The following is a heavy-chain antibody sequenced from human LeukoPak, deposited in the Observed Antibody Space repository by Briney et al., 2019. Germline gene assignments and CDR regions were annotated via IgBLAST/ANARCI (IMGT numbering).Heavy chain of an antibody. CDR3: ARDPQLLVRGPFDF. Sequence: ASVKVSCKASGYTFTGYYIHWVRQAPGQELEWMGWINPSSGGTNYAQNFQGRVTMTGDMSITTAYMELTRLRSDDTAVYYCARDPQLLVRGPFDFWGQGTLVTVSS. J-gene: IGHJ4*02. CDR2: INPSSGGT. V-gene: IGHV1-2*02. D-gene: IGHD6-13*01. CDR1: GYTFTGYY.